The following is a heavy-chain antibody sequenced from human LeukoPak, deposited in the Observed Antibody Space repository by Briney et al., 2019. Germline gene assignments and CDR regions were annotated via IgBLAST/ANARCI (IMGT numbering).Heavy chain of an antibody. Sequence: GASVKVPCKASGYSFSTHWMHWVRQAPGQGLEWMGIINPSGGSTSYAQKFQGRVTMTRDMSTSTVYMELSSLRSEDTAVYYCARVHGAEAVAALVFDYWGQGTLVTVSS. V-gene: IGHV1-46*01. CDR2: INPSGGST. CDR1: GYSFSTHW. J-gene: IGHJ4*02. D-gene: IGHD6-19*01. CDR3: ARVHGAEAVAALVFDY.